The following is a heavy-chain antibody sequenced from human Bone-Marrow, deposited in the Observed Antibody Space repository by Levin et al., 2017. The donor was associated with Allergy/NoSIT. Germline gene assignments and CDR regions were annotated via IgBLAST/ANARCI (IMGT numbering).Heavy chain of an antibody. V-gene: IGHV1-69*06. CDR2: IIPRFGTL. D-gene: IGHD2-2*01. Sequence: SVKVSCKSSGGTCSSCAINWVRQAPGQGLEWMGGIIPRFGTLNYAQKFQGRLTVAADKTTSAVSMELTNLRSEDTAIYFCAKTLVVAPAANYAAFDLWGQGTLVTVSS. J-gene: IGHJ3*01. CDR3: AKTLVVAPAANYAAFDL. CDR1: GGTCSSCA.